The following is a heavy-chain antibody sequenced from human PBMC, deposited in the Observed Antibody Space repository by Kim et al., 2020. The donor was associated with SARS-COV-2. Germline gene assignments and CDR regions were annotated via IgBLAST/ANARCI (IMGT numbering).Heavy chain of an antibody. CDR1: GGSISSSSYY. V-gene: IGHV4-39*01. D-gene: IGHD4-4*01. CDR3: ARRRLDDYSNYAGWFDP. J-gene: IGHJ5*02. Sequence: SETLSLTCTVSGGSISSSSYYWGWIRQPPGKGLEWIGSIYYSGSTYYNPSLKSRVTISVDTSKNQFSLKLSSVTAADTAVYYCARRRLDDYSNYAGWFDPWGQGTLVTVSS. CDR2: IYYSGST.